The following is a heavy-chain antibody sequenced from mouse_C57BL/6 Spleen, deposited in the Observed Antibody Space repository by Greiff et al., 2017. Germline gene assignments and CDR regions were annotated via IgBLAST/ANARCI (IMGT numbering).Heavy chain of an antibody. CDR1: GYAFSSSW. J-gene: IGHJ2*01. CDR3: ASSYGSKGRYYFDY. D-gene: IGHD1-1*01. CDR2: IYPGDGDT. V-gene: IGHV1-82*01. Sequence: VQLQQSGPELVKPGASVKISCKASGYAFSSSWMNWVKQRPGKGLEWIGRIYPGDGDTNYNGKFKGKATLTADKSSSTAYMQLSSLTSEDSAVSICASSYGSKGRYYFDYWGQGTTLTVSS.